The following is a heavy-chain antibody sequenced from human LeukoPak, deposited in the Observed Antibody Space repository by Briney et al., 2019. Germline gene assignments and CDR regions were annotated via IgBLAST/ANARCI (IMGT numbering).Heavy chain of an antibody. CDR1: GGSFSGYY. Sequence: SETLSLTCAVYGGSFSGYYWSWIRQPPGKGLEWIGEINHSGSTNYNPSLKSRVTISVDTSRNQFSLKLSSVTAADTAVYYCARGPRLLWFGELLRGWYFDLWGRGTLVTVSS. CDR3: ARGPRLLWFGELLRGWYFDL. J-gene: IGHJ2*01. CDR2: INHSGST. D-gene: IGHD3-10*01. V-gene: IGHV4-34*01.